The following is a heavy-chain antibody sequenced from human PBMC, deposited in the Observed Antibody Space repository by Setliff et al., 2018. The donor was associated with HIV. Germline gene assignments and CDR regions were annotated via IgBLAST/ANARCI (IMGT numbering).Heavy chain of an antibody. J-gene: IGHJ4*02. Sequence: PGGSLRLSCAASGFTFSSYAMSWVRQAPGKGLEWVSAISGSGGSTYYADSVKGRFTISRDNSKNTLYLQMNSLRAEDTAVYYCARGPRWYYYGSGSYFSDWGQGTLVTVSS. V-gene: IGHV3-23*01. CDR2: ISGSGGST. CDR1: GFTFSSYA. CDR3: ARGPRWYYYGSGSYFSD. D-gene: IGHD3-10*01.